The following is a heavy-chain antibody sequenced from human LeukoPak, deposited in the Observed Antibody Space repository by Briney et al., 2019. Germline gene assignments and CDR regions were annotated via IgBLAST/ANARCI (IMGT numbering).Heavy chain of an antibody. D-gene: IGHD1-26*01. CDR1: GGSISSGGYY. J-gene: IGHJ5*02. V-gene: IGHV4-31*03. CDR3: ARVGLLWSYYNWFDP. CDR2: IYYSGST. Sequence: SETLSLTCTVSGGSISSGGYYWSWIRQHPGEGLEWIGYIYYSGSTYYDPSLKSRVTISVDTSKNQFSLKLSSVTAADTAVYYCARVGLLWSYYNWFDPWGQGTLVTVSS.